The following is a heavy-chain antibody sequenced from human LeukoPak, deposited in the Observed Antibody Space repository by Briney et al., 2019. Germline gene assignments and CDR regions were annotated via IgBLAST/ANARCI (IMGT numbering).Heavy chain of an antibody. Sequence: GGSLRLSCAASRFTFSSYWMHWVRHAPGKGLVWVSRIKTDGSRTSYADSVKGRFTISRDNAKNTLYLQMNSLRAEDTAVYYCAREGWNYDDAFDIWGPGTMVTVSS. J-gene: IGHJ3*02. D-gene: IGHD1-7*01. CDR1: RFTFSSYW. CDR2: IKTDGSRT. V-gene: IGHV3-74*01. CDR3: AREGWNYDDAFDI.